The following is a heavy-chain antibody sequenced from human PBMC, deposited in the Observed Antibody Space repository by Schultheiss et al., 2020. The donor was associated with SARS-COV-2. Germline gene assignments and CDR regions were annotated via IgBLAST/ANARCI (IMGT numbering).Heavy chain of an antibody. V-gene: IGHV4-31*03. J-gene: IGHJ5*02. D-gene: IGHD6-13*01. CDR1: GGSISSGGYY. CDR3: ARASRAAAGFDP. Sequence: SETLSLTCTVSGGSISSGGYYWSWIRQHPGKGLEWIGYIYYSGSTYYNPSLKSRVTISVDTSKNQFPLKLSSVTAADTAVYYCARASRAAAGFDPWGQGTLVTVSS. CDR2: IYYSGST.